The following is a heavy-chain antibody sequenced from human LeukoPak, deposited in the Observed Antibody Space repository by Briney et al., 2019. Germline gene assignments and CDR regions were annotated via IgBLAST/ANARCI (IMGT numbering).Heavy chain of an antibody. CDR1: GFTFSSHW. CDR2: IKQDVSEK. CDR3: ARVWADYGDYYYYYYMDV. D-gene: IGHD4-17*01. J-gene: IGHJ6*03. V-gene: IGHV3-7*01. Sequence: GGSLRLSCAASGFTFSSHWMSWVRQAPGKGLEWVANIKQDVSEKYYVDSVKGRFTISRDNVKNSLYLQMSSLRAEDTAVYYCARVWADYGDYYYYYYMDVWGKGTTVTVSS.